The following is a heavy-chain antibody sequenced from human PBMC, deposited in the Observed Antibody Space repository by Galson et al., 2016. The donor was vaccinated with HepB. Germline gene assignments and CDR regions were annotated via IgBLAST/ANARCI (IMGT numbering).Heavy chain of an antibody. D-gene: IGHD2-8*01. Sequence: SLRLSCAASGFTFTSYTMHWVRQAPGKGLEWVAVVSFDGFNKYYTDSVKGRFTISRDNSNNTLHLQLDSLRAEDTAVYYCVRDSWGKYYDTNGRLYWGRGTLVTVS. J-gene: IGHJ4*02. CDR2: VSFDGFNK. CDR1: GFTFTSYT. V-gene: IGHV3-30-3*01. CDR3: VRDSWGKYYDTNGRLY.